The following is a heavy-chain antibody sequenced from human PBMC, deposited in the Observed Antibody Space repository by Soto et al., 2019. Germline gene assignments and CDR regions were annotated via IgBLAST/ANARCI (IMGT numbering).Heavy chain of an antibody. V-gene: IGHV4-30-4*01. J-gene: IGHJ4*02. CDR3: ARGQVRYYGSGSVDY. CDR1: GGSISSGDSY. Sequence: KPSATLSLTCTVSGGSISSGDSYWSWIRQPPGKGLEWIGYIYYSGSTYYNPSLKSRVTISVDTSKNQFSLKLSSVTAADTAVYYCARGQVRYYGSGSVDYWGQGTLVTVSS. D-gene: IGHD3-10*01. CDR2: IYYSGST.